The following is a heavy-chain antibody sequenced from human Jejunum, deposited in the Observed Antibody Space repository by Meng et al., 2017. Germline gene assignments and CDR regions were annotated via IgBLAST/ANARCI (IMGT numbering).Heavy chain of an antibody. CDR1: GFNFTNYG. Sequence: VELVGVGGGVVQPGKSLRLSCAASGFNFTNYGMHWVRQAPGKGLEWVAVIWHDGSKVYYADSVRGRFTISRDNSHNTVDLQMNSVKVDDTAVYFCLRGRDYWGQGTLVTVSS. J-gene: IGHJ4*02. CDR2: IWHDGSKV. V-gene: IGHV3-33*01. D-gene: IGHD3-16*01. CDR3: LRGRDY.